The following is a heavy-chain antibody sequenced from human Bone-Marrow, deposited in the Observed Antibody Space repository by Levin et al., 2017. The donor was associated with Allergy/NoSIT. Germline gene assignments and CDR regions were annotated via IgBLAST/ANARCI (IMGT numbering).Heavy chain of an antibody. Sequence: ASVKVSCRVFGYSVTYLAMHWVRQAPGKGLEWMGGFDPESGERFYAQKFQGRVSMTEDTSTDTAYMEVNSLRSEDTALYYCATIGGGVVIPPGTTKYFHHYGVDVWGQGTSVTVFS. CDR2: FDPESGER. V-gene: IGHV1-24*01. J-gene: IGHJ6*02. D-gene: IGHD2-8*02. CDR3: ATIGGGVVIPPGTTKYFHHYGVDV. CDR1: GYSVTYLA.